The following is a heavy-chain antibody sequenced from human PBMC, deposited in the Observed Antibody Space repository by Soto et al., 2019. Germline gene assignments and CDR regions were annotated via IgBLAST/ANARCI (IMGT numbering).Heavy chain of an antibody. Sequence: QVQLQQSGPGLVKPSQTLSLTCAISGDSVSSNSAAWNWIRQSPSRGLEWLGRTYYRSKWYNDYAVSVKSRITINPDTSKNQFSLQLNSVTPEDTAVYYCARGFVPAAVGTYYYYYYMDVWGKGTTVTVSS. D-gene: IGHD2-2*01. CDR2: TYYRSKWYN. CDR1: GDSVSSNSAA. V-gene: IGHV6-1*01. CDR3: ARGFVPAAVGTYYYYYYMDV. J-gene: IGHJ6*03.